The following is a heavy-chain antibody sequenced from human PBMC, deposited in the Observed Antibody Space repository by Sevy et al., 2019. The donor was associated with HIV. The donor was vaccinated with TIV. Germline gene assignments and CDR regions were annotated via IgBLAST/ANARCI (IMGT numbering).Heavy chain of an antibody. CDR3: AREGCSRPHDY. Sequence: GSLRLSCAASGFAFHEYSMSWIRQAPGKGLEWVATLSFGCGKINYADSVKGRFTISRDNSKNSFYLQMDNLRVDDTALYYCAREGCSRPHDYWGQGTRVTVSS. CDR2: LSFGCGKI. D-gene: IGHD2-8*01. V-gene: IGHV3-23*01. CDR1: GFAFHEYS. J-gene: IGHJ4*02.